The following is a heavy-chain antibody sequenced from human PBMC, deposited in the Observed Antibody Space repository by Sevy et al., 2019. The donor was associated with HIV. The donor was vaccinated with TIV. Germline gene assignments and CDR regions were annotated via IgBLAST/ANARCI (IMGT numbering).Heavy chain of an antibody. Sequence: GGSLRLSCAASGFGLNGNAMSWVRQAPGKGLEWVAAIHGGDDTTHYGDSVKGRFTISRASFKNILYLQMDSLRVEDTAVYYCAKAILGWAFDYWGHGTLVTVSS. V-gene: IGHV3-23*01. CDR3: AKAILGWAFDY. D-gene: IGHD3-3*01. CDR2: IHGGDDTT. J-gene: IGHJ4*01. CDR1: GFGLNGNA.